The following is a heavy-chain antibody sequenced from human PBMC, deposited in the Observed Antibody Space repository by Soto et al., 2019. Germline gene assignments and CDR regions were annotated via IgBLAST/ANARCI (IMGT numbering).Heavy chain of an antibody. CDR2: VSFRGDI. Sequence: EVQLVESGGGLVKPGGSIRLSCTASGFMFSSYTMNWVRQAPGKGLEWVSSVSFRGDIYYADSLEGRFTISRDDAKNSLYLQMSRLGPEDTAVYYCVREDGVVGASSAFDSWGQGTLVTVSS. D-gene: IGHD1-26*01. CDR1: GFMFSSYT. CDR3: VREDGVVGASSAFDS. V-gene: IGHV3-21*01. J-gene: IGHJ4*02.